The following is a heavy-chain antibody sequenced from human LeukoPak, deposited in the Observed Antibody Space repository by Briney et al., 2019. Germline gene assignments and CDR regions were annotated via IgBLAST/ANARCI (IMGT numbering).Heavy chain of an antibody. Sequence: SETLSLTCTVSGDSITNHYWRWIRQPPGRGLHWIGYVSHSGSTNYNPSLKSRVTISVDTSKNQLSLRLTSVTAADTAVYYCARDRATASPWFDPWGQGTLVTVSS. CDR2: VSHSGST. CDR3: ARDRATASPWFDP. D-gene: IGHD5-24*01. J-gene: IGHJ5*02. CDR1: GDSITNHY. V-gene: IGHV4-59*11.